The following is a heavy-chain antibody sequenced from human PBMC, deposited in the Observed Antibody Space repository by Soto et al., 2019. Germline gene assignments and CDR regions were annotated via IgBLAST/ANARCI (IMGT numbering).Heavy chain of an antibody. CDR3: ARDRDDYGSGNYYNRIDF. CDR2: IIPIFGTP. Sequence: QVQLVQSGAEVKKPGSSVKVACKASGGIFSTYAISWLRQAPGQGLEWMGGIIPIFGTPNYAHRFQGRVTITADESTRTAYMELSRLRSEDTAVYYCARDRDDYGSGNYYNRIDFWGQGTLVTVSS. J-gene: IGHJ4*02. CDR1: GGIFSTYA. V-gene: IGHV1-69*01. D-gene: IGHD3-10*01.